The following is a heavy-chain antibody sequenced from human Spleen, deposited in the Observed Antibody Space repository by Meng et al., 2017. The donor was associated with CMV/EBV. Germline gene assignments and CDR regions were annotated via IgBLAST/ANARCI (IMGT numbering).Heavy chain of an antibody. CDR1: CY. V-gene: IGHV4-39*01. Sequence: CYWGWIRQPPGKGLEWIGSIYYSGSTYYNPYLKSRVTISVDTSKNQFSLKLSSVTAADTAVYYCARHRQEGCSSTSCHYLEYNWFDPWGQGTLVTVSS. CDR3: ARHRQEGCSSTSCHYLEYNWFDP. D-gene: IGHD2-2*01. J-gene: IGHJ5*02. CDR2: IYYSGST.